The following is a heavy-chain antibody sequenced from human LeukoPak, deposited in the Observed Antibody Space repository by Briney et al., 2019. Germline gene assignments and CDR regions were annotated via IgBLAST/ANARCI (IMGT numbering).Heavy chain of an antibody. J-gene: IGHJ4*02. CDR1: GFTFSSYW. CDR3: ARDLMGVVVVPAAIGFDY. V-gene: IGHV3-7*01. CDR2: IKQDGSEK. D-gene: IGHD2-2*01. Sequence: PGGSLRLSCAASGFTFSSYWMSWVRQAPGKGLEWVANIKQDGSEKYYVDSVEGRFTISRDNAKNSLYLQMNSLRAEDTAVYYCARDLMGVVVVPAAIGFDYWGQGTLVTVSS.